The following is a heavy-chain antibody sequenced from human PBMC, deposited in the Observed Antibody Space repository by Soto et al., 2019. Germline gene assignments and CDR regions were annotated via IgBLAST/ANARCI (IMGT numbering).Heavy chain of an antibody. CDR2: IYYSGST. D-gene: IGHD6-13*01. Sequence: QVQLQESGPGLMKPSETLSLTCTVSGGSISSYYWSWIRQPPGKGLEWIGYIYYSGSTNYNPSLKSRVTISVDTSKNQFSLKLSSVTAADTAVYYCARDGLYSSSWYRNTYYYYGMDVWGQGTTVTVSS. V-gene: IGHV4-59*01. J-gene: IGHJ6*02. CDR1: GGSISSYY. CDR3: ARDGLYSSSWYRNTYYYYGMDV.